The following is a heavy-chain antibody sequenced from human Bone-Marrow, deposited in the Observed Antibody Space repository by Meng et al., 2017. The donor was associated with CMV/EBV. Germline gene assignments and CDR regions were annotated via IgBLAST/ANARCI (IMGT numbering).Heavy chain of an antibody. Sequence: GESLKISCAASGFTFSSYSMNWVRQAPGKGLEWVSYISSSSSTIYYADSVKGRFTISRDNAKNSLYLQMNSLRAEDTAVYYCAREDRIFEYSSSSQYFQHWGQGTLVTVSS. CDR2: ISSSSSTI. J-gene: IGHJ1*01. CDR3: AREDRIFEYSSSSQYFQH. V-gene: IGHV3-48*04. CDR1: GFTFSSYS. D-gene: IGHD6-6*01.